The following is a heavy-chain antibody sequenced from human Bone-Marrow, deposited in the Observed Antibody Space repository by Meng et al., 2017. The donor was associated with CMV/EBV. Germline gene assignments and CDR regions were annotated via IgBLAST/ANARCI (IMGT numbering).Heavy chain of an antibody. D-gene: IGHD5-12*01. Sequence: AASGFTFVSYGMHWVRQAPGKGLEWVAVISYDGSNKYYADSVKGRFTISRDNSKNTLYLQMNSLRAEDTAVYYCARARMVARYYFDYWGQGTLVTVSS. J-gene: IGHJ4*02. CDR1: GFTFVSYG. CDR3: ARARMVARYYFDY. V-gene: IGHV3-30*03. CDR2: ISYDGSNK.